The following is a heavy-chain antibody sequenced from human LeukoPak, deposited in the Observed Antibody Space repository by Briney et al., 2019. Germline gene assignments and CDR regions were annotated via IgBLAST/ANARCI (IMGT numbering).Heavy chain of an antibody. J-gene: IGHJ3*01. CDR1: GFTFDDYG. CDR2: IGTAGDT. D-gene: IGHD6-25*01. V-gene: IGHV3-13*01. CDR3: ARVLTARSGGYDAFDF. Sequence: GGSLRLSCAASGFTFDDYGMSWVRQAPGKGLEWVSAIGTAGDTYYPGSVKGRFTISRENAKNSLYLQINSLRAGDTAVYYCARVLTARSGGYDAFDFWGQGTMVTVSS.